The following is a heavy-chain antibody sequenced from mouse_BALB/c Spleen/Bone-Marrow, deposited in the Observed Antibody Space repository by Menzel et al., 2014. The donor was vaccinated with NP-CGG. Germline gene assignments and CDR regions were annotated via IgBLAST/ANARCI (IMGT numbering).Heavy chain of an antibody. CDR3: ARRRGNYEVDY. J-gene: IGHJ4*01. D-gene: IGHD2-1*01. V-gene: IGHV1-31*01. CDR2: INPYSGAT. Sequence: VQLQQSGPELVKPGASVKISCKPSGYSFTGYFIHWVKQSHVKSLEWIGHINPYSGATNYNQNFKDKASLTVDKSSSTAYMELHSLTSEDSAVYYCARRRGNYEVDYWGQGTSVTVSS. CDR1: GYSFTGYF.